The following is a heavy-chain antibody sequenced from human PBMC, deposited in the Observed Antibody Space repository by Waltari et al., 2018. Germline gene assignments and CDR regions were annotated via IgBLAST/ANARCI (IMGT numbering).Heavy chain of an antibody. D-gene: IGHD3-16*02. CDR3: TTDQGDSYTFYSFDY. Sequence: EVQLVESGGGLVNPGGSLRLSCAASGFTFSNTWMDWVRQAPGKGLELIARIKTQSDGGGATYYAAPVIGRFTVSRDDSKNMLYLQMSSLKTEDTAMYYCTTDQGDSYTFYSFDYWGQGTLVTVSS. V-gene: IGHV3-15*01. CDR1: GFTFSNTW. CDR2: IKTQSDGGGAT. J-gene: IGHJ4*02.